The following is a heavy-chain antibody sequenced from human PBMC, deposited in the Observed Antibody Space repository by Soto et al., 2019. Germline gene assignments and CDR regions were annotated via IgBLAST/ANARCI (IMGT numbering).Heavy chain of an antibody. CDR1: GGSVSSGSYY. J-gene: IGHJ6*02. Sequence: SETLSLTCTVSGGSVSSGSYYWSWIRQPPGKGLEWIGYIYYSGSTNYNPSLKSRVTISVDTSKNQFSLKLSSVTAADTAVYYCARATITIVRGVKEMDVWGQGTTVNVSS. CDR2: IYYSGST. CDR3: ARATITIVRGVKEMDV. V-gene: IGHV4-61*01. D-gene: IGHD3-10*01.